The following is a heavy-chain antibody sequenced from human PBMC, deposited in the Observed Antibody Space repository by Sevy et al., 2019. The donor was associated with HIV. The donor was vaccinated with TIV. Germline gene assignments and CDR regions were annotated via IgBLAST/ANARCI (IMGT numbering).Heavy chain of an antibody. CDR3: ARDADVHNDYIFVAYYYGMDV. V-gene: IGHV3-53*01. D-gene: IGHD4-4*01. CDR1: GFAVSDNC. CDR2: IFSGGRT. J-gene: IGHJ6*02. Sequence: GGCLRLSCAVSGFAVSDNCMSWVRQSPGKGLEWLSVIFSGGRTSYADSVKGRFTVSRDGSKNTLYLQMDNLRAEDTATYYCARDADVHNDYIFVAYYYGMDVWGQGTTVTVSS.